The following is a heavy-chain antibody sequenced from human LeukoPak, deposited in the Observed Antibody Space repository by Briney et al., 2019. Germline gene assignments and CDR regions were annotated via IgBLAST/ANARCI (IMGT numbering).Heavy chain of an antibody. CDR3: AKEQSSSGYFDY. CDR2: IKSKTDGGTT. J-gene: IGHJ4*02. CDR1: GFTFSNAW. D-gene: IGHD6-6*01. Sequence: GGSLRLSCAASGFTFSNAWMNWVRQAPGKGLEWIGRIKSKTDGGTTDYAAPVKGRFTISRYDSKYTLYLQMNSLRAEDTAVYYCAKEQSSSGYFDYWGQGTLVTVSS. V-gene: IGHV3-15*01.